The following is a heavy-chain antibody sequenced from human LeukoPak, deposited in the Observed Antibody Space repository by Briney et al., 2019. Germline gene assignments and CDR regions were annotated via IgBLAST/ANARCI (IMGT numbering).Heavy chain of an antibody. CDR1: GFTFGSFA. CDR3: AKDRGDWKYFDY. D-gene: IGHD1-1*01. J-gene: IGHJ4*02. V-gene: IGHV3-30*02. CDR2: IRYDGSNK. Sequence: GGSLRLSCAASGFTFGSFAMQWVRQAPGKGPEWVAFIRYDGSNKYYADSVKGRFTISRDNSKNTLYLQMNSLRGEDTAVYYCAKDRGDWKYFDYWGQGTLVTVSS.